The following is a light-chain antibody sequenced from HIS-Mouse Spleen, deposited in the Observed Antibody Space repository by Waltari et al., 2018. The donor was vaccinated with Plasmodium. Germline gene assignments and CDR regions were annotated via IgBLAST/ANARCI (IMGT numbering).Light chain of an antibody. Sequence: QYALTQPASGSGSPGQSITISCTGTSSDVGGYNYVSWYQQHPGKAPKLMIYDVSNRPSGVSNRFSGSKSGNTASLTISGLQAEDEADYYCSSYTSSSTLNYVFGTGTKVTVL. V-gene: IGLV2-14*03. CDR1: SSDVGGYNY. CDR2: DVS. CDR3: SSYTSSSTLNYV. J-gene: IGLJ1*01.